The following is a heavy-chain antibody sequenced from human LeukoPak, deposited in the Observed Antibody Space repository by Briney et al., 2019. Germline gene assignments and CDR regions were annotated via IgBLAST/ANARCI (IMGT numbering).Heavy chain of an antibody. Sequence: GGSLRLSCAASGFTFSSYGMSWVRQAPGKGLEWVSYISSSGSSIYYADSVKGRFTISRDNAKDSLYLQMNSLRAEDTAVYYCARKAGYYYGSGDYWGQGTLVTVSS. CDR3: ARKAGYYYGSGDY. J-gene: IGHJ4*02. D-gene: IGHD3-10*01. CDR1: GFTFSSYG. V-gene: IGHV3-48*04. CDR2: ISSSGSSI.